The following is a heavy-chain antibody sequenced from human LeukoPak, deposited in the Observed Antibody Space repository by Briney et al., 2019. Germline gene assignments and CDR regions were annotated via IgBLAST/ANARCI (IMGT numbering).Heavy chain of an antibody. CDR3: ARSDWELPRFDY. J-gene: IGHJ4*02. D-gene: IGHD1-26*01. CDR1: GYTFTSYG. V-gene: IGHV1-18*01. CDR2: ISAYNGNT. Sequence: ASVKVSCKASGYTFTSYGISWVRQAPGQGLEWMGWISAYNGNTNYAQKLQGRVTMTTDTSTSTAYMELSSLRSEDTAVYYCARSDWELPRFDYWGQGTLVTVSS.